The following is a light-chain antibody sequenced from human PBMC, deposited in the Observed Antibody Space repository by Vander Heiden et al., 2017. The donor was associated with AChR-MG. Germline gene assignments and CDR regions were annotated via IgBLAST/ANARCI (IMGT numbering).Light chain of an antibody. V-gene: IGLV2-23*02. J-gene: IGLJ3*02. CDR1: SSAIGYFNL. CDR2: EVT. CDR3: CSYAGSSNLV. Sequence: QSALTQPASVSGSPGQSITFSCTGTSSAIGYFNLVSWYQQHPGKAPKLIIYEVTKRPSGVSNRFSGSKSANTASLTISGLQAEDEADYYCCSYAGSSNLVFGGGTKLTVL.